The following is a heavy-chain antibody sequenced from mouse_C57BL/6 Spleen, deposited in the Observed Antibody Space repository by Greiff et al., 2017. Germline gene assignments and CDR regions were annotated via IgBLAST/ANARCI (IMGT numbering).Heavy chain of an antibody. V-gene: IGHV1-64*01. D-gene: IGHD1-1*01. Sequence: VQLQQSGAELVKPGASVKLSCKASGYTFTSYWMHWVKQRPGQGLEWIGMIHPNSGSTNYNEKFKSKATLTVDKSSSTAYMQLSSLTSEDSAVYYLARADYYGTRFDYWGQGTTLTVSS. CDR2: IHPNSGST. J-gene: IGHJ2*01. CDR1: GYTFTSYW. CDR3: ARADYYGTRFDY.